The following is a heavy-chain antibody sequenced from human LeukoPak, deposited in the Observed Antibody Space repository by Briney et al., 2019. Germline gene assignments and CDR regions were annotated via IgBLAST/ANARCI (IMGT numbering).Heavy chain of an antibody. V-gene: IGHV4-59*01. CDR2: IYYSGST. CDR3: AGSIAAAVFWFDP. Sequence: SQTLSLTCTVSGGSISSYYWSWIRQPPGKGLEWIGYIYYSGSTNYNPSLKSRVTISVDTSKNQFSLKLSSVTAADTAVYYCAGSIAAAVFWFDPWGQGTLVTVSS. J-gene: IGHJ5*02. CDR1: GGSISSYY. D-gene: IGHD6-13*01.